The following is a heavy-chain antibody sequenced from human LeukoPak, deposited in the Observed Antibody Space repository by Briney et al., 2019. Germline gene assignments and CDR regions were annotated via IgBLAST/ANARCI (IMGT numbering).Heavy chain of an antibody. CDR1: GGSISSRSHY. J-gene: IGHJ2*01. CDR2: IYYSGST. D-gene: IGHD4-23*01. V-gene: IGHV4-39*07. Sequence: SETLSLTCTVSGGSISSRSHYWGWVRQPPGKGLEWIGSIYYSGSTYYNPSLKSRVTISVDTSKNQFSLKLSSVTTADTAVYYCARSVVTLYWYLDLWGRGTLVTVSS. CDR3: ARSVVTLYWYLDL.